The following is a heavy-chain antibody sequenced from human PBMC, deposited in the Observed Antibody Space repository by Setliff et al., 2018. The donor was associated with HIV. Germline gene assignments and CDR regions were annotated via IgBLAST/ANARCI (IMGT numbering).Heavy chain of an antibody. Sequence: SETLSLTCTVSGGSISSYFWSWIRQSPGKGLEWIAFIFYTGSTNYNPSLKSRVTISVDTSKNQFSLKLSSVTAADTAVYYCARLDCSSSSGFVDYWGQGTLVTVSS. CDR3: ARLDCSSSSGFVDY. CDR2: IFYTGST. V-gene: IGHV4-59*08. J-gene: IGHJ4*02. D-gene: IGHD2-2*01. CDR1: GGSISSYF.